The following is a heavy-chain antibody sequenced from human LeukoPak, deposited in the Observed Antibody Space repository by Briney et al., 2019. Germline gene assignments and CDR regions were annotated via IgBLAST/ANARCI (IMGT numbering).Heavy chain of an antibody. CDR2: IYYSGST. CDR1: GGSISSYY. Sequence: SETLSLTCTVSGGSISSYYWSWIRQPPGKGLEWIGYIYYSGSTNYNPSLKSRVTISVDTSKNQFSLKLSSVTAADTAVYYCAGPGYSSSSGPFDYWGQGTPVTVSS. J-gene: IGHJ4*02. V-gene: IGHV4-59*08. CDR3: AGPGYSSSSGPFDY. D-gene: IGHD6-13*01.